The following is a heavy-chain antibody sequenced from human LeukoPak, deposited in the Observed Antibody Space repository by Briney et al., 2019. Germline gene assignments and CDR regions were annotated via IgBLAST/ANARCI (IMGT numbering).Heavy chain of an antibody. CDR2: ISGSGGRT. CDR3: ARAGLYGDYDFDY. CDR1: GFTFRSYA. D-gene: IGHD4-17*01. J-gene: IGHJ4*02. Sequence: GGSLRLSCAASGFTFRSYAMSWVRQAPGKGLEWVSAISGSGGRTYYADSVKGRFTISRDNSKNTLNLQMNSLRAEDTAVYYCARAGLYGDYDFDYWGQGTLVTVSS. V-gene: IGHV3-23*01.